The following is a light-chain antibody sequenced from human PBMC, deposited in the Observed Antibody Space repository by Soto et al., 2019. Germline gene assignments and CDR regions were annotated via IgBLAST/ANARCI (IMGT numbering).Light chain of an antibody. CDR2: DAS. CDR3: QQYDNPALT. Sequence: DIQMTQSPSSLSASVGDRVTITCQASQAISNYLNWYQQKPGKAPKLLIYDASNLETGVPSRFSGSGSGTEFTFTISSLQPEDIATYYCQQYDNPALTFGGGTKVEIK. V-gene: IGKV1-33*01. J-gene: IGKJ4*01. CDR1: QAISNY.